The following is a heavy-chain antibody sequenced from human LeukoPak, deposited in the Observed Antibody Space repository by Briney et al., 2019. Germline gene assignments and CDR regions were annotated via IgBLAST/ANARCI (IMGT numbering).Heavy chain of an antibody. CDR2: IYYSGST. Sequence: PSETLSLTCTVSGGSISSYYWSWIRQPPGKGLEWIGYIYYSGSTNYNPSLKSRVTISVDTSKNQFSLKLNSVTAADTAVYYCARVKGLITMVRAQNYYHGMDVWGQGTTVTVSS. CDR1: GGSISSYY. CDR3: ARVKGLITMVRAQNYYHGMDV. J-gene: IGHJ6*02. D-gene: IGHD3-10*01. V-gene: IGHV4-59*01.